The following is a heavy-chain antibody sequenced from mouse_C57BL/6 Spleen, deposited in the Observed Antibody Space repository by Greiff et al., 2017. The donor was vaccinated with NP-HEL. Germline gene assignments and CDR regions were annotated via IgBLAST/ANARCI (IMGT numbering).Heavy chain of an antibody. CDR1: GYTFTSYG. D-gene: IGHD4-1*01. CDR2: IYHRSGNT. V-gene: IGHV1-81*01. J-gene: IGHJ2*01. Sequence: QVQLQQSGAELARPGASVKLSCKASGYTFTSYGISWVKQRTGQGLEWIGEIYHRSGNTYYNEKFKGKATLTADKSSSTAYMELRSLTSEDSAVYFCARLANWDVRGYWGQGTTLTVSS. CDR3: ARLANWDVRGY.